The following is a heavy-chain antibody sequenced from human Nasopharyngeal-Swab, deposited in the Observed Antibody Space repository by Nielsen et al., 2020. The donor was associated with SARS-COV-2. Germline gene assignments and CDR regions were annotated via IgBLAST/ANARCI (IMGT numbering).Heavy chain of an antibody. Sequence: GGSLRLSCAASGFTFDDYAMHWVRQAPGKGLEWVSGISWNSGSIGYADSVKGRFTISRDNAKSSLYLQMNSLRAEDTALYYCAKDPFGYDSSGFASYWGQGTLVTVSS. CDR2: ISWNSGSI. J-gene: IGHJ4*02. D-gene: IGHD3-22*01. CDR1: GFTFDDYA. CDR3: AKDPFGYDSSGFASY. V-gene: IGHV3-9*01.